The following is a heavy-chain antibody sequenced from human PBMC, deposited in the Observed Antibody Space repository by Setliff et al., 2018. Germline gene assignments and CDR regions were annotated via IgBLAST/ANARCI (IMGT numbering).Heavy chain of an antibody. J-gene: IGHJ3*01. CDR3: ARIAYFDFWRGFGVGAFDL. D-gene: IGHD3-3*01. CDR1: GASVSNVNYY. CDR2: IYYSGKT. V-gene: IGHV4-39*01. Sequence: KASETLSLTCSVSGASVSNVNYYWGWIRQPPGKGLEWVGSIYYSGKTYSNPSFKSRVTMSVDKSKNQFSLKLASVTAADRAVYYCARIAYFDFWRGFGVGAFDLWGHGSVVTVSS.